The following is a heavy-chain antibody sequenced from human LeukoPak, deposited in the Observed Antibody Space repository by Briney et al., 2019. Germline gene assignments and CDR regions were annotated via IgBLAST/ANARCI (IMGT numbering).Heavy chain of an antibody. Sequence: SGPTLVNPTQTLTLTRTFSGFSLSINGVGVGWIRQPPGKALEWLALIYWDDNERYSPSLKSRLTITKDTSKNQVVLTMTNMDPVDTATYYCARRYSSLDLYYFDYWGQGALVTVSS. D-gene: IGHD6-13*01. CDR2: IYWDDNE. V-gene: IGHV2-5*02. CDR1: GFSLSINGVG. J-gene: IGHJ4*02. CDR3: ARRYSSLDLYYFDY.